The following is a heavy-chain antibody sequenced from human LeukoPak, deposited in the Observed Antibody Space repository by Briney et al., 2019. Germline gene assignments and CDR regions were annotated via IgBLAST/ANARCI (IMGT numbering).Heavy chain of an antibody. CDR2: ISSSSSTI. J-gene: IGHJ4*02. CDR1: GFTFSSYS. V-gene: IGHV3-48*04. Sequence: GGSLRLTCAASGFTFSSYSMNWVRKAPGKGLEVVSFISSSSSTIYYADSVKGRFTISSDNAKNSLYLQMNSLRAEDTAVYYCARDRGGSYSAIDYWGQGTLVTVSS. D-gene: IGHD1-26*01. CDR3: ARDRGGSYSAIDY.